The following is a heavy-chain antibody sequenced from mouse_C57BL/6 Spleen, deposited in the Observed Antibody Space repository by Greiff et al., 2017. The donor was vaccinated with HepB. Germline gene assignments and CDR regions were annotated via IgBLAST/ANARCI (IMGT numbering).Heavy chain of an antibody. D-gene: IGHD3-2*01. CDR1: GYTFTSYW. CDR2: IDPSDSYT. V-gene: IGHV1-50*01. J-gene: IGHJ3*01. CDR3: ARTTAHFAY. Sequence: QVQLKQPGAELVKPGASVKLSCKASGYTFTSYWMQWVKQRPGQGLEWIGEIDPSDSYTNYNQKFKGKATLTVDTSSSTAYMQLSSLTSEDSAVYYCARTTAHFAYWGQGTLVTVSA.